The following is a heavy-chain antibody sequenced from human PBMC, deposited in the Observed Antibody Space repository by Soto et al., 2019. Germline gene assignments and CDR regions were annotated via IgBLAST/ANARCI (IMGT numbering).Heavy chain of an antibody. V-gene: IGHV3-48*02. CDR3: ARGGYYDSSGSIILDY. D-gene: IGHD3-22*01. CDR1: GFTFSSYS. Sequence: GSLRLSCAASGFTFSSYSMNWVRQAPGKGLEWVSYISSSSSTIYYADSVKGRFTISRDNAKNSLYLQMNSLRDEDTAVYYCARGGYYDSSGSIILDYWGQGTLVTVSS. CDR2: ISSSSSTI. J-gene: IGHJ4*02.